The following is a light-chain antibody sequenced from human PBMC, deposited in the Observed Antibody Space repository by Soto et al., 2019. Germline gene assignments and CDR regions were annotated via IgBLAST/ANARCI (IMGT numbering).Light chain of an antibody. Sequence: DIQLTQSPSSLSASVGDRVTITCRASQSIITYLNWYQQKPGKAPKLLIFSASSLQSGVPSRFSGSGSGTDFTHTISSLQPEDFATYGWQHSYSAPYTFGKGTELEIK. J-gene: IGKJ2*01. CDR3: QHSYSAPYT. V-gene: IGKV1-39*01. CDR1: QSIITY. CDR2: SAS.